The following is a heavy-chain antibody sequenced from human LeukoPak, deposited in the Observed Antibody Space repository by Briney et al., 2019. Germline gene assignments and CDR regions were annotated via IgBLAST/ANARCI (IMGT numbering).Heavy chain of an antibody. J-gene: IGHJ6*03. V-gene: IGHV4-59*01. CDR1: GGSISSYY. CDR3: ARMTALSPYYYYYYMDV. Sequence: SETLSLTCTVSGGSISSYYWSWIRQPPGKGLEWIGHIYYSGSTNYNPSLKSRVTISVDTSKNQFSLKLSSVTAADTAVYYCARMTALSPYYYYYYMDVWGKGTTVTVSS. CDR2: IYYSGST.